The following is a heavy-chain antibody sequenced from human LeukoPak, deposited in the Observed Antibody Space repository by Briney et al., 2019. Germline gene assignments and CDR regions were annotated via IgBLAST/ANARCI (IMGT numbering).Heavy chain of an antibody. D-gene: IGHD2-2*01. V-gene: IGHV1-18*01. CDR2: ISTYNDNT. CDR1: GYTFTSYG. J-gene: IGHJ6*02. CDR3: ARAFVVVPAATYYYYYGMDV. Sequence: ASVKVSCKASGYTFTSYGISWVRQAPGQGLEWIGWISTYNDNTNYVQNFQGRVTMTTDTSTSTAYMELRSLRSDDTAVYYCARAFVVVPAATYYYYYGMDVWGQGTTVTVSS.